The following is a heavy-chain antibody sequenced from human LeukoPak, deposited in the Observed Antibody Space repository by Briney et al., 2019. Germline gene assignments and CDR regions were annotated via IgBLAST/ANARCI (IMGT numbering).Heavy chain of an antibody. V-gene: IGHV3-23*01. CDR2: ISGSGGST. CDR3: AKSPPGYYYDSSGYYSDY. CDR1: GFTFSSYA. D-gene: IGHD3-22*01. Sequence: QLGGPLRLSCAASGFTFSSYAMSWVRRAPGKGLEWVSAISGSGGSTYYADSVKGRFTISRDNSKNTLYLQMNSLRAEDTAVYYCAKSPPGYYYDSSGYYSDYWGQGTLVTVSS. J-gene: IGHJ4*02.